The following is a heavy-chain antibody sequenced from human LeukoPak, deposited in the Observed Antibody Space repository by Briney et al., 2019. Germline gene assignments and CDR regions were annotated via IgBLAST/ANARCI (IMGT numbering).Heavy chain of an antibody. D-gene: IGHD3-3*01. J-gene: IGHJ6*03. CDR2: ISSSSSTI. CDR3: AREVRDFWSGYQPSNYYYYMDV. CDR1: GFTFSSYS. Sequence: GGSLRLSCAASGFTFSSYSMNWVRQAPGKGLEWVSYISSSSSTIYYADSVKGRFTISRDNAKNSLYLQMNSLRAEDTAVYYCAREVRDFWSGYQPSNYYYYMDVWGKGTTVTVSS. V-gene: IGHV3-48*04.